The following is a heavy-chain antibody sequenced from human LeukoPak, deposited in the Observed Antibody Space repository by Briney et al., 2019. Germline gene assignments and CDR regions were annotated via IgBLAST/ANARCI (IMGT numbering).Heavy chain of an antibody. Sequence: SETLSLTCAVSGHSISSGRYWGLIRQPPGKGLEWIGSVYHSGTTYYNPSLKSRLTISVDTSNNQFSLNLRSVTAADTAVYYCARSLSTAGIDFWGQGTLVTVSS. CDR2: VYHSGTT. J-gene: IGHJ4*02. CDR3: ARSLSTAGIDF. V-gene: IGHV4-38-2*01. CDR1: GHSISSGRY. D-gene: IGHD2-2*01.